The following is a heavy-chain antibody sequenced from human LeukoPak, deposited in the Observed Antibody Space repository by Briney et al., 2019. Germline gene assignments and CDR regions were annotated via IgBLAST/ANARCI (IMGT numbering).Heavy chain of an antibody. CDR3: ARVVAAAAIEDYYYYMDV. D-gene: IGHD6-13*01. J-gene: IGHJ6*03. CDR2: IYYSGST. CDR1: GGSISSGGYS. Sequence: PSETLSLTCAVSGGSISSGGYSWSWIRQPPGKGLEWIGYIYYSGSTYYNPSLKSRVTISVDTSKNQFSLKLSSVTAADTAVYYCARVVAAAAIEDYYYYMDVWGKGTTVTVSS. V-gene: IGHV4-30-4*07.